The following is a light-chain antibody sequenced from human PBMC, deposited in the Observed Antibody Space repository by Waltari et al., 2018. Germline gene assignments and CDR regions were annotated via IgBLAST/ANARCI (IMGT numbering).Light chain of an antibody. CDR1: KLGDQY. J-gene: IGLJ2*01. CDR2: QDS. V-gene: IGLV3-1*01. CDR3: QAWDSSTVV. Sequence: SYELTQPPSVSVSPGQTASITCSGDKLGDQYACWYQQKPGQSPVLVIYQDSKRPSGIPERFSGCNSGNTATLTISGTQAMDEADYDCQAWDSSTVVFGGGTKLTVL.